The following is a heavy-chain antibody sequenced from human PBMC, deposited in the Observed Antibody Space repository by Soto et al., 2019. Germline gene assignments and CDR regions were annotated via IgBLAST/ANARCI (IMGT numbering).Heavy chain of an antibody. V-gene: IGHV4-59*08. Sequence: AETLSLTCTVSGCSISSYYWSWIRQPPGKGLEWIGYIYYSGSTNYNPSLKSRVTISVDTSKNQFSLKLSSVTAADTAVYYCARLTSYYYLDVSGKGTTVTVS. CDR1: GCSISSYY. CDR2: IYYSGST. D-gene: IGHD1-20*01. J-gene: IGHJ6*03. CDR3: ARLTSYYYLDV.